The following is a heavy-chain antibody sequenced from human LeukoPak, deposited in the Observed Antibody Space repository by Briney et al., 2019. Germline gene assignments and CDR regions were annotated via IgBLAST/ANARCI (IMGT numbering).Heavy chain of an antibody. Sequence: SLRLSCAASGFTFDDYAMHWVRQAPGKGLEWVSGISWNSGSIGYADSVKGRFTISRDNAKNSLYLQMNSLRAEDTAVYYCAKDLHDYGDYWGQGTLVTVSS. V-gene: IGHV3-9*01. J-gene: IGHJ4*02. CDR1: GFTFDDYA. CDR2: ISWNSGSI. CDR3: AKDLHDYGDY.